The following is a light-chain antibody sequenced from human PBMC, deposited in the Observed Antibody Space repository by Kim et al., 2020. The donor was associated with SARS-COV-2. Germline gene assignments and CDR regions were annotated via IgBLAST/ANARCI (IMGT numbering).Light chain of an antibody. CDR3: ASHGGYDYV. V-gene: IGLV2-8*01. J-gene: IGLJ1*01. CDR1: RDDFGSSKY. CDR2: EVT. Sequence: PGQSVAISCSGTRDDFGSSKYVSWYQQHPGKSPKLIIYEVTKRPSGVPDRFSGSMSGNTASLTVSGLQAEDEADYYCASHGGYDYVFGTGTKVTVL.